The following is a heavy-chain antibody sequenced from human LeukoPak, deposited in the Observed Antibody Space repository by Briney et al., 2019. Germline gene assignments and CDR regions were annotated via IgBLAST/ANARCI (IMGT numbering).Heavy chain of an antibody. D-gene: IGHD3-3*01. Sequence: GGSLRLSCAASGFTFSNYWMSWVRQAPGKGLEWVANIKLDGSEKNYVGSVKGRFTISRDNTKNSLYLQMNSLRVEDTAVFYCARDQYDTWSRRGNFDSWGQGTLVFVSS. J-gene: IGHJ4*02. CDR3: ARDQYDTWSRRGNFDS. CDR1: GFTFSNYW. CDR2: IKLDGSEK. V-gene: IGHV3-7*03.